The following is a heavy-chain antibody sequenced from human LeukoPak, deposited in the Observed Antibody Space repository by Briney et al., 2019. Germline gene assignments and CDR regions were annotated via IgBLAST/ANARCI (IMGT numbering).Heavy chain of an antibody. V-gene: IGHV3-21*01. J-gene: IGHJ4*02. CDR2: ISGSSSNI. CDR1: GFTFSSYS. CDR3: ASSHYIAAAPDY. D-gene: IGHD6-13*01. Sequence: GGSLRLSCAASGFTFSSYSMNWVRQAPGKGLEWVSSISGSSSNIYYADSVKGRFTISRDNAKNSLYLQMNSLRVEDTAVYYCASSHYIAAAPDYWGQGTLVTVSS.